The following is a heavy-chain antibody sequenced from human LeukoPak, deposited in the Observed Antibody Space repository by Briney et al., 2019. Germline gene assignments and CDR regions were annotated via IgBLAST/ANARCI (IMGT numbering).Heavy chain of an antibody. D-gene: IGHD2-2*01. V-gene: IGHV3-7*01. Sequence: TGGSLRLSCAAPGFTFSSYWMTWVSQAPGKGLEWVANIKQDGSEKYYVDSVRGRFTISRDNAQNSLPLQMNILRPQDTAVYYCARAYCRSTNCCYPSWGQGTLVTVSS. J-gene: IGHJ5*02. CDR3: ARAYCRSTNCCYPS. CDR2: IKQDGSEK. CDR1: GFTFSSYW.